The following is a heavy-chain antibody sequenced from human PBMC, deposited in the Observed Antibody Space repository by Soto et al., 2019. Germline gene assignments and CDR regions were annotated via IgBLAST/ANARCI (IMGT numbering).Heavy chain of an antibody. CDR1: GFTFRSYG. CDR2: ISYDGDNE. V-gene: IGHV3-30*18. D-gene: IGHD5-18*01. Sequence: QVQLVESGGGVVQPGRSLRLSCAASGFTFRSYGMHWVRQAPGKGLEWVAVISYDGDNESYADSVKGRFTISRDNSKNTLYLQMNSLRGEDTGVYYCAKGLSVIQPWLMDAYWGQGTLVTVSS. J-gene: IGHJ4*02. CDR3: AKGLSVIQPWLMDAY.